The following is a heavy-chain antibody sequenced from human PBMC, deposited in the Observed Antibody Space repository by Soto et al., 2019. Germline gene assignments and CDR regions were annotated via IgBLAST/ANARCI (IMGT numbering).Heavy chain of an antibody. Sequence: EVQLVESGGGLVLPGGSLRLSCAASGFTFSTYWMNWLRQGPGKGPVWVSRIKSDGSATSYADSVKGRFTISRDNAKNTLYLQMDSLRVEDTAVYYCARVYFRSGSWYNPVDSWGQGTLVTVSS. J-gene: IGHJ4*02. CDR1: GFTFSTYW. V-gene: IGHV3-74*01. D-gene: IGHD3-10*01. CDR3: ARVYFRSGSWYNPVDS. CDR2: IKSDGSAT.